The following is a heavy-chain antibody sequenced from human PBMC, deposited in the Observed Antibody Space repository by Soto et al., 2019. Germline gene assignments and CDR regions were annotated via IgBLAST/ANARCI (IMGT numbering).Heavy chain of an antibody. V-gene: IGHV1-18*01. CDR3: ARGKVYYFDY. CDR2: ISAYNGNT. D-gene: IGHD1-20*01. Sequence: ASVKVSCKASGYTFTSYGISWVRQAPGQGLEGMGWISAYNGNTNYAQKLQGSVTMTTHKFTSTAYMELRSLRSDETAVYYCARGKVYYFDYWGQGTLVTVSS. J-gene: IGHJ4*02. CDR1: GYTFTSYG.